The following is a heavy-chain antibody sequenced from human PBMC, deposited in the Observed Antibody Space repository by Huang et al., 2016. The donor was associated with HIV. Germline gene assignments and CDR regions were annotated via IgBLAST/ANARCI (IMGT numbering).Heavy chain of an antibody. CDR1: SGSFSDYY. V-gene: IGHV4-34*01. CDR3: ARRHCSGGSCDSPSHRYHYMDV. J-gene: IGHJ6*03. Sequence: QVQLQQWGGGLLKPSETLSLTCAVYSGSFSDYYWSWIRQPPGQGLEWIGEINQSGSTNYTPSLKGRVTISLDRSKNQFSLRLRSVTATDTAIYYCARRHCSGGSCDSPSHRYHYMDVWGKGTTVTVSS. D-gene: IGHD2-15*01. CDR2: INQSGST.